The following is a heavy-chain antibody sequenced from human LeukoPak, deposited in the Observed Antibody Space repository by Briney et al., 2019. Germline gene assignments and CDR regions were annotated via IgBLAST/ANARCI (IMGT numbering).Heavy chain of an antibody. CDR2: ISPGDSDT. V-gene: IGHV5-51*01. CDR3: ERVRDYYDSSGYPFDY. CDR1: GYSFTSYW. Sequence: GESLKISCKGSGYSFTSYWIGWVRQMPGKGLEWMGIISPGDSDTRYSPSFQGQVTISADKSISTAYLQWSSLKASDTAMYYCERVRDYYDSSGYPFDYWGQGTLVTVSS. D-gene: IGHD3-22*01. J-gene: IGHJ4*02.